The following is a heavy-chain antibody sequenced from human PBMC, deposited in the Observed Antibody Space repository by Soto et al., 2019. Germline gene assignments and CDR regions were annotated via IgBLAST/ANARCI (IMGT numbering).Heavy chain of an antibody. Sequence: PGGSLRLSCAASGFTFSSYAMTWVRQAPGKGLEWVSLIYSGGSTYYADSVKGRFTISRDNSRNTLHLQMNSLRAEDTAVYYCARQYYFGSGSYYNRPFDFWGQGTLVTVSS. CDR1: GFTFSSYA. D-gene: IGHD3-10*01. CDR2: IYSGGST. V-gene: IGHV3-66*04. CDR3: ARQYYFGSGSYYNRPFDF. J-gene: IGHJ4*02.